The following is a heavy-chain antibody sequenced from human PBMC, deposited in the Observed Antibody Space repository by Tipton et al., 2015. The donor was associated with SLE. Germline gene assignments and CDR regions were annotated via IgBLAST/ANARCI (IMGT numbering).Heavy chain of an antibody. D-gene: IGHD3-16*01. CDR3: ARGSWGDALDT. CDR2: ISYSGST. J-gene: IGHJ3*02. Sequence: TLSLTCNVFGGSISSYYWSWIRQSPGKGLEWIAYISYSGSTYYNPSLKSRVTISVDTSKNQFSLKLSSVTAADTAVYYCARGSWGDALDTWGQGTMVTVSS. V-gene: IGHV4-59*08. CDR1: GGSISSYY.